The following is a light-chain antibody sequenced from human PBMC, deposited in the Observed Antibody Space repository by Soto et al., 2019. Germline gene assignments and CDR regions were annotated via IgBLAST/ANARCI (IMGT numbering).Light chain of an antibody. CDR1: SXDVAVYSY. CDR3: SSYAGSYTWI. V-gene: IGLV2-11*01. Sequence: QSALTQPRSVSGSPGQSVTVSCTGTSXDVAVYSYVSWFQQHPGKAPQLLIYDVTKRPSGVPDRFSGSKSGNTAALTTSGLQAEDEAEYFCSSYAGSYTWIFGSGTKAPS. J-gene: IGLJ1*01. CDR2: DVT.